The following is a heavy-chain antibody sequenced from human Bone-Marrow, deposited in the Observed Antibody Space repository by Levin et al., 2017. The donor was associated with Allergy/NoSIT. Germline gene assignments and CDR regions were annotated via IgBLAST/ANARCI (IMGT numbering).Heavy chain of an antibody. D-gene: IGHD1-26*01. Sequence: PGGSLRLSCAASGFTFSNYAMSWVRQAPGKGLEWVSGIYGGGGAIYYADSVKGRFTVSRDDSQNTLNLQMSSLRAEDTAVYYCAKDFQSGTAGSTFFDYWGPGTLVTVSS. V-gene: IGHV3-23*01. CDR2: IYGGGGAI. CDR1: GFTFSNYA. J-gene: IGHJ4*02. CDR3: AKDFQSGTAGSTFFDY.